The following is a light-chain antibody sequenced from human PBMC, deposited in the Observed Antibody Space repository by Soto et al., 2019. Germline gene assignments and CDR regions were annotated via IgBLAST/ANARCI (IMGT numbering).Light chain of an antibody. Sequence: QSALTQPASVSGSPGQSITISCTGTSSDVGGYNYVFWYQQHPGKAPKLMIYDVSNRPSGVSNRFSGSKSGNTASLTISGLQAEDEGDYYCSSYTSSSTLVVFGGGTKVTVL. CDR1: SSDVGGYNY. CDR2: DVS. V-gene: IGLV2-14*01. CDR3: SSYTSSSTLVV. J-gene: IGLJ2*01.